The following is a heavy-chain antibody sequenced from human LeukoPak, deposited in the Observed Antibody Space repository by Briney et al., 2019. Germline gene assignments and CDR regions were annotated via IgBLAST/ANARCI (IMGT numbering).Heavy chain of an antibody. J-gene: IGHJ6*03. CDR2: IRGKAFGGTT. D-gene: IGHD3-3*01. CDR1: GFTFGDYA. CDR3: TRDQYDFWSRDSGTLNYYYYYIDV. Sequence: SGGSLRLSCAASGFTFGDYALNWVRQAPGKGLEWVGFIRGKAFGGTTEHAASVKGRFTISRDDSKSVAYLQMNSLKTEDTSVYYCTRDQYDFWSRDSGTLNYYYYYIDVWVKGTTVTVSS. V-gene: IGHV3-49*04.